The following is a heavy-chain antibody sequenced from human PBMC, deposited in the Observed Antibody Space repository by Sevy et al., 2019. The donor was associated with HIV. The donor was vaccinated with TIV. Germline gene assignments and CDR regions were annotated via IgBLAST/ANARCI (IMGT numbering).Heavy chain of an antibody. V-gene: IGHV3-30*02. Sequence: GGSLRLPCAASTFDFSSSGMNWVRQAPGKGLEWVTFIRYDGTTKYYRDSVKGRFTISRDNSKNTVYLQMNSLRPEDTATYYCARLGSTTVTTSDAFDIWGQGTTVTVSS. CDR2: IRYDGTTK. CDR1: TFDFSSSG. J-gene: IGHJ3*02. CDR3: ARLGSTTVTTSDAFDI. D-gene: IGHD4-17*01.